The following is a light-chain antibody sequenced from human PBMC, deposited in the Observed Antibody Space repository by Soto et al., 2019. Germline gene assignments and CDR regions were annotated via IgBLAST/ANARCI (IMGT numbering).Light chain of an antibody. J-gene: IGLJ2*01. CDR2: LNSDGSH. V-gene: IGLV4-69*01. CDR1: SGHSNYA. CDR3: QTWGSGIVV. Sequence: QPVLTQSPSASASLGASVKLTCTLSSGHSNYAIAWHQQQSEKGPRYLMKLNSDGSHSKGDGIPDRFSGSSSGAERYLTISNLQSEDEADSCRQTWGSGIVVFGGGTKLTVL.